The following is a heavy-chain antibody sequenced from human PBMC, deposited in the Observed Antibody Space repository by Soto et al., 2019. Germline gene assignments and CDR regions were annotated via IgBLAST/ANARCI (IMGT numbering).Heavy chain of an antibody. V-gene: IGHV3-48*03. CDR2: ISSGGTTK. Sequence: RLSCATSGFSFSDFEMHWVRQAPGKGLEWVSYISSGGTTKYYADSVKGRFTISRDNAKNSLFLQMNSLRAEDTAVYYCAREYYDILTGLYLNWFERWGQGTLVTVSS. CDR1: GFSFSDFE. J-gene: IGHJ5*02. CDR3: AREYYDILTGLYLNWFER. D-gene: IGHD3-9*01.